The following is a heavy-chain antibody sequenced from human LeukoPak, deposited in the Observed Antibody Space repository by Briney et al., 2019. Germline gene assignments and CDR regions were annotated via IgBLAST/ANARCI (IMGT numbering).Heavy chain of an antibody. Sequence: VKVSCKASGYTFTGYYMHWVRQAPGQGLEWMGWINPNSGGTNYAQKFQGRVTMTRDTSISTAYMELSRLRSDDTAVYYCARQNCGGDCCFDYWGQGTLVTVSS. D-gene: IGHD2-21*01. CDR2: INPNSGGT. V-gene: IGHV1-2*02. CDR3: ARQNCGGDCCFDY. J-gene: IGHJ4*02. CDR1: GYTFTGYY.